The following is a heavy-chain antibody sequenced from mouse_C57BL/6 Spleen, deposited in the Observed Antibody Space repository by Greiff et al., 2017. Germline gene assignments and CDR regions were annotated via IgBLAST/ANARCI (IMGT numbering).Heavy chain of an antibody. J-gene: IGHJ2*01. Sequence: EVMLVESGGGLVQPGGSMKLSCVASGFTFSNYWMNWVRQSPETGLEWVAQIRLKSDNYATHYAESVKGRFTISRDDSKSSVYLQMNNLRAADTGIYYCSEDRRDYFDYWGQGTTLTVSS. D-gene: IGHD3-3*01. CDR2: IRLKSDNYAT. CDR1: GFTFSNYW. CDR3: SEDRRDYFDY. V-gene: IGHV6-3*01.